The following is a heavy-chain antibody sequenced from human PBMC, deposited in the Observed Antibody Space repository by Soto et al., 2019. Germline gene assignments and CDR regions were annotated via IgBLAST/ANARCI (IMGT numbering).Heavy chain of an antibody. D-gene: IGHD3-22*01. CDR3: ERDSDTAQGGYHDTYYYYGIDV. CDR2: IYYSGIT. CDR1: GGSISSYY. J-gene: IGHJ6*01. Sequence: SETLSLTCPVSGGSISSYYWSWIRQPPGKGLELIGYIYYSGITNYNPSLKSRVTTSVDTSKNKFSLKLSSVTAADTAVYYCERDSDTAQGGYHDTYYYYGIDVWGQGTTVTVSS. V-gene: IGHV4-59*01.